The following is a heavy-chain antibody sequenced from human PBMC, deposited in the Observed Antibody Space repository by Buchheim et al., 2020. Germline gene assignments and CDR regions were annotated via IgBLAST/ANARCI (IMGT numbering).Heavy chain of an antibody. V-gene: IGHV3-23*01. D-gene: IGHD3-22*01. CDR3: AKDHYDSSGYYSPYYYYYYMDV. J-gene: IGHJ6*03. CDR2: ISGGGGST. Sequence: EVQLLESGGGLVQPGGSLRLSCAASGFTFSSYAMSWVRQAPGKGLQWVSAISGGGGSTYYADSVKGRFTISRDNSKNTLYLQMNSLRAEDTAVYYCAKDHYDSSGYYSPYYYYYYMDVWGKGTT. CDR1: GFTFSSYA.